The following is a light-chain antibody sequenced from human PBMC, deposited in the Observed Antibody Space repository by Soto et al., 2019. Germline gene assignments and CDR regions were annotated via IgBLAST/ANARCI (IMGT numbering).Light chain of an antibody. CDR2: GVS. CDR1: ESGRNNS. CDR3: HHYGYGADT. V-gene: IGKV3-20*01. J-gene: IGKJ2*01. Sequence: ELVLTQSPGTLSLSPGERATLSCRANESGRNNSLAWYQQQPGQPPRLLIFGVSSRATGIPDRITGIGSGADFGLTISRLEPADFAVYFCHHYGYGADTFGQGTKLEIK.